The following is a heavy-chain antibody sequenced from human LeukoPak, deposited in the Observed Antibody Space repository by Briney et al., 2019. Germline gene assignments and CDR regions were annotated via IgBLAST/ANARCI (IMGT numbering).Heavy chain of an antibody. D-gene: IGHD3-16*01. CDR2: IIVGGDRR. CDR3: AQDPNGDYIDAFAS. Sequence: GSLRLSCTASGVTFSNFAMTWLRQGQGMGLVWVSSIIVGGDRRYYEDYVKGRFTISRDNSKNTLFLQMNSLRVEDTGRYYCAQDPNGDYIDAFASWGQGTVVTVSS. J-gene: IGHJ3*01. CDR1: GVTFSNFA. V-gene: IGHV3-23*01.